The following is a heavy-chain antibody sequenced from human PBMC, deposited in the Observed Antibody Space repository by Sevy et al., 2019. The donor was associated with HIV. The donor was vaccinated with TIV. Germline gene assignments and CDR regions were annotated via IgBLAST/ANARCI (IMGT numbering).Heavy chain of an antibody. CDR3: AKVYYYDSGTVIPRGMDV. CDR1: GFTFDNNA. J-gene: IGHJ6*02. D-gene: IGHD3-10*01. CDR2: ISGSGLST. Sequence: GGSLRLSCAASGFTFDNNAMYWVRQAPGKGLEWVSAISGSGLSTNYAASVRGRFTISRDISKTTLYLQMNSLRAEDTAVYYYAKVYYYDSGTVIPRGMDVWGQGTTVTVSS. V-gene: IGHV3-23*01.